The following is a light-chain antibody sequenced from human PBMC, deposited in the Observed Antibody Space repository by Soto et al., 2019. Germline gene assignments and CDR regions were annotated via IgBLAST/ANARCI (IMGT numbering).Light chain of an antibody. CDR1: QSISTW. Sequence: DIQMTQSPSTLSASVGDRVTITCRPSQSISTWLAWYQQKPGKAPKLLIYHASSLQSGVPSRFSGSGSGTEFTLTISSLQPEDFATYYCQQYNSYSFTFGPGTKVDIK. V-gene: IGKV1-5*03. CDR3: QQYNSYSFT. J-gene: IGKJ3*01. CDR2: HAS.